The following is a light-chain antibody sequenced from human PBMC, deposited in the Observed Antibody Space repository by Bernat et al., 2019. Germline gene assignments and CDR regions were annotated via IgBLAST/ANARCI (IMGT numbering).Light chain of an antibody. J-gene: IGKJ2*01. V-gene: IGKV3-20*01. Sequence: EIVLTQSPGTLSLSPGEGATLSCRASQSISSNYLAWYQQKPGQAHRLLIYGVSSRATGIPGRFSGSGSGTDFTLTISRLEPEDFAVYYCQQYGSSMYTFGQGTKLEIK. CDR1: QSISSNY. CDR2: GVS. CDR3: QQYGSSMYT.